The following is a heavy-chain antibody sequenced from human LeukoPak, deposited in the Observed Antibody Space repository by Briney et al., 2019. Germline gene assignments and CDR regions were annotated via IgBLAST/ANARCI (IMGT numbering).Heavy chain of an antibody. Sequence: GASVTVSCKASGYTFNGYYMHWVRQAPGQGLESMGWINSNSGARNYAQKFQGRVTMSRDTSINTAYMELSRLTSDDTAVYYCARGRGGATTGLDHWGQGALVTVSS. V-gene: IGHV1-2*02. CDR3: ARGRGGATTGLDH. D-gene: IGHD1-26*01. J-gene: IGHJ4*02. CDR1: GYTFNGYY. CDR2: INSNSGAR.